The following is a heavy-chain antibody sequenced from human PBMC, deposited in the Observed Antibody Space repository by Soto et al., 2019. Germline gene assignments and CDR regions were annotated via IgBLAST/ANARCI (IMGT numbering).Heavy chain of an antibody. D-gene: IGHD1-26*01. V-gene: IGHV3-20*04. J-gene: IGHJ6*02. Sequence: GGSLRLSCAASGFTFDDYGMSWVRQAPGKGLEWVSGINWNGGSTGYADSVKGRFTISRDNAKNSLYLQMNSLRAEDTALYYCARAVGATTNYYYYYGMDVWGQGTTVTVSS. CDR1: GFTFDDYG. CDR2: INWNGGST. CDR3: ARAVGATTNYYYYYGMDV.